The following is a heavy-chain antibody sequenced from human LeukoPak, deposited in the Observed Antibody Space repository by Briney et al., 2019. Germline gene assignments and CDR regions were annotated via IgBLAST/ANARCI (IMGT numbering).Heavy chain of an antibody. CDR2: ISGSGGST. Sequence: GGSLRLSCAASGFTFSSYAMSWVRQAPGKGLEWVSAISGSGGSTYYADSVKGRFTISRDNSKNTLYLQMNSLRAEDTAVYCCAKYITMIVVVINDAFDIWGQGTMVTVSS. V-gene: IGHV3-23*01. D-gene: IGHD3-22*01. CDR1: GFTFSSYA. CDR3: AKYITMIVVVINDAFDI. J-gene: IGHJ3*02.